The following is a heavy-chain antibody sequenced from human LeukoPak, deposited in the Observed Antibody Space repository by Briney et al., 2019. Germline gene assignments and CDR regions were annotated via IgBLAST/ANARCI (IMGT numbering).Heavy chain of an antibody. J-gene: IGHJ4*02. CDR3: ARDQNTIFEAFDY. CDR1: GFSFRSYA. CDR2: ISGNGGYT. D-gene: IGHD3-3*01. Sequence: PGGSLRLSCAASGFSFRSYAMNWVRQAPGKGLEWVSAISGNGGYTYYADSVKGRFTISRDNAKNTLYLQMNSLRAEDTAVYYCARDQNTIFEAFDYWGQGTLVTVSS. V-gene: IGHV3-23*01.